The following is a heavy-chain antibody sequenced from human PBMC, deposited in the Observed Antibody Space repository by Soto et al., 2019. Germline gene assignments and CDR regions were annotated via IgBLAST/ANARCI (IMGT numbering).Heavy chain of an antibody. J-gene: IGHJ6*02. CDR3: YGDSLYYYYGMDV. CDR1: GFTFSNAW. V-gene: IGHV3-15*07. Sequence: GGSLRLSCAASGFTFSNAWMNWVRQAPGKGLEWVGRIKSKTDGGTTDYAAPVKGRFTISRDDSKNTLYLQMNSLKTEDTAVYYCYGDSLYYYYGMDVWGQGTTVTVSS. D-gene: IGHD4-17*01. CDR2: IKSKTDGGTT.